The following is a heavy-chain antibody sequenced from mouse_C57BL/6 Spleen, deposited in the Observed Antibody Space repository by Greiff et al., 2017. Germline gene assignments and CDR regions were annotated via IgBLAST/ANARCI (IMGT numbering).Heavy chain of an antibody. D-gene: IGHD2-5*01. Sequence: VQLQQSGPELVKPGASVKISCKASGYSLTDYNMNWVKQINEKSLEWIGVINPNYGTTSYNQKFKGKATLTVDQSSSTAYMKLNSLTSEDSAVYYCSVYYSNYVWFAYWGQGTLVTVSA. CDR3: SVYYSNYVWFAY. V-gene: IGHV1-39*01. CDR1: GYSLTDYN. J-gene: IGHJ3*01. CDR2: INPNYGTT.